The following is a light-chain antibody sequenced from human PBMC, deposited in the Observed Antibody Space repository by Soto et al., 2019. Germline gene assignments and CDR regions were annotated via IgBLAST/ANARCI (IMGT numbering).Light chain of an antibody. V-gene: IGKV3-11*01. CDR1: QSVRTS. CDR2: DAS. CDR3: QQRNVWHPIT. Sequence: EVVLTQSTATLALSPGERATLSSRASQSVRTSLAWYQHTPRQATRLVIYDASLRANGVPARFGGSGSGADFTLTIDSIEPQDFACYYCQQRNVWHPITFGQGTRLDIK. J-gene: IGKJ5*01.